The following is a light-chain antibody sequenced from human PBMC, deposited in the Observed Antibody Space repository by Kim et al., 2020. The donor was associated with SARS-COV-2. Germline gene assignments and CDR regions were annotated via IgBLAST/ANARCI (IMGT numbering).Light chain of an antibody. J-gene: IGKJ2*01. V-gene: IGKV3-15*01. CDR1: QSVSSN. CDR2: GTS. CDR3: QQYNKWPYT. Sequence: EIVMTQSPATLSVSPGERATLSCRASQSVSSNLAWYQQKPGQAPRLLIYGTSTRATGIPSRFSGSGSGTEFTLTISGLQSEDFAVYSCQQYNKWPYTFGQGTKLEI.